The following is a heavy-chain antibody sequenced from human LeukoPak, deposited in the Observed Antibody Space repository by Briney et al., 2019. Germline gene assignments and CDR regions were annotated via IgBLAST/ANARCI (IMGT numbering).Heavy chain of an antibody. CDR3: ARGPALVGALRYYYYYGMDV. CDR1: GFTFSSYG. Sequence: PGRSLRLSCAASGFTFSSYGMHWVRQAPGKGLEWVAVIWYDGSNKYYADSVKGRFAISRDNSKNTLYLQMNSLRAEDTAVYYCARGPALVGALRYYYYYGMDVWGQGTTVTVSS. J-gene: IGHJ6*02. V-gene: IGHV3-33*01. D-gene: IGHD1-26*01. CDR2: IWYDGSNK.